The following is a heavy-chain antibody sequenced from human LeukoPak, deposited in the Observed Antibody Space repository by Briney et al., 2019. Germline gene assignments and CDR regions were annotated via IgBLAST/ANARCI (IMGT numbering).Heavy chain of an antibody. V-gene: IGHV3-15*01. D-gene: IGHD3-10*01. J-gene: IGHJ4*02. Sequence: PGGSLRLSCAASRFTFSNAWMSRVRQAPGKGREWVGRIKSKTDGGTTDYAAPVKGRFTISRDDSKNTLYLQMNSLKTEDTAVYYCTTVGDGNTIGDYFDYWGQGTLVTVSS. CDR3: TTVGDGNTIGDYFDY. CDR2: IKSKTDGGTT. CDR1: RFTFSNAW.